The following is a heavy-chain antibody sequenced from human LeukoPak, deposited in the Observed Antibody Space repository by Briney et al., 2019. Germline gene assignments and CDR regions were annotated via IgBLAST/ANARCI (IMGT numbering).Heavy chain of an antibody. CDR3: AKDPYYYDSSAPNPVQDFDY. D-gene: IGHD3-22*01. CDR2: ISWNSGSI. J-gene: IGHJ4*02. CDR1: GFTFDDYA. V-gene: IGHV3-9*01. Sequence: SGGSLRLSCAASGFTFDDYAMHWVRQAPGKGLEWVSGISWNSGSIGYADSVKGRFTISRDNAKNSLYLQMNSLRAEDTALYYCAKDPYYYDSSAPNPVQDFDYWGQGTLVTVSS.